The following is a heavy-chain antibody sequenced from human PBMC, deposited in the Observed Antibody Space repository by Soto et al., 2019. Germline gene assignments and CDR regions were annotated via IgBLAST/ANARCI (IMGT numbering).Heavy chain of an antibody. CDR2: IYYSGST. D-gene: IGHD3-3*01. CDR1: GGSISSYY. CDR3: ARDPGYYDFWSGYLDV. V-gene: IGHV4-59*01. Sequence: SETLSLTCTVSGGSISSYYWSWIRQPPGKGLEWIGYIYYSGSTNYNPSLKSRVTISVDTSKNQFSLKLSSVTAADTAVYYCARDPGYYDFWSGYLDVWGQGTTVTVSS. J-gene: IGHJ6*02.